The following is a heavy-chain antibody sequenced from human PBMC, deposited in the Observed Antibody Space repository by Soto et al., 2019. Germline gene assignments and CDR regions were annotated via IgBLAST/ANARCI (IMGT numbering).Heavy chain of an antibody. CDR3: AAVESGHYYYYYGMDV. CDR1: GFTFTSSA. CDR2: IVVGSGNT. J-gene: IGHJ6*02. Sequence: AASVKVSCKASGFTFTSSAVQWVRQARGQRLEWIGWIVVGSGNTNYAQKFQERVTITRDMSTSTAYMELSSLRSEDTAVYYRAAVESGHYYYYYGMDVWGQGTTVTVSS. D-gene: IGHD2-15*01. V-gene: IGHV1-58*01.